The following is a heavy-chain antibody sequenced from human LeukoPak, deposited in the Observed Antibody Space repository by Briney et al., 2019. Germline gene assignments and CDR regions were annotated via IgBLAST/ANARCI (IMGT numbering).Heavy chain of an antibody. Sequence: RPGGALILSCSASGFSFSNYAMHWVRQAPGKGLEYVSAISTNGGHTYYADSVQGRFTISRDDSKNTLYLQMSSLRAEDTALYYCVKDLLGYCSSTSCYATGPFDYWGQGTLVTVSS. V-gene: IGHV3-64D*09. CDR1: GFSFSNYA. CDR2: ISTNGGHT. J-gene: IGHJ4*02. D-gene: IGHD2-2*01. CDR3: VKDLLGYCSSTSCYATGPFDY.